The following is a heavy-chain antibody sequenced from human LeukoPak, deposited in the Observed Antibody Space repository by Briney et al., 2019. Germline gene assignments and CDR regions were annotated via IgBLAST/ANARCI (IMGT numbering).Heavy chain of an antibody. CDR2: ISAYNGNT. CDR3: ASQHGRYSYGYVYWYFDL. J-gene: IGHJ2*01. Sequence: ASVKVSCKASGYTFTSYGISWVRQAPGQGLEWMGWISAYNGNTNYAQKLQGRVTMTTDTSTSTAYMELRSLRSDDTAVYYCASQHGRYSYGYVYWYFDLWGRGTLVTVSS. V-gene: IGHV1-18*01. CDR1: GYTFTSYG. D-gene: IGHD5-18*01.